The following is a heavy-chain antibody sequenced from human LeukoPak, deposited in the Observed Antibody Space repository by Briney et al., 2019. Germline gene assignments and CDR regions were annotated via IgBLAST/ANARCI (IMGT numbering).Heavy chain of an antibody. CDR1: GGSFSGYH. J-gene: IGHJ4*02. CDR2: INHSGST. CDR3: ARYRVRSRFDY. Sequence: SETLSLTCAVYGGSFSGYHWSWIRQPPGKGLEWIGEINHSGSTNYNPSLKSRVTISVDTSKNQFSLKLSSVTAADTAVYYCARYRVRSRFDYWGQGTLVTVSS. D-gene: IGHD3-10*01. V-gene: IGHV4-34*01.